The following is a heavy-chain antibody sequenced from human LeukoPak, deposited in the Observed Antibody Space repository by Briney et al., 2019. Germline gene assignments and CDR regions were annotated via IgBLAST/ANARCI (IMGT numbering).Heavy chain of an antibody. D-gene: IGHD4-11*01. CDR1: GYTFTTYY. CDR2: VNPSDGHT. J-gene: IGHJ4*02. V-gene: IGHV1-46*01. Sequence: ASVKVSCKASGYTFTTYYMHWLRQAPGQGLEWMGIVNPSDGHTTYAPNFQGRLTMTRDTSITTVHMELRRLRSDDTAVYYCARPHTGTPGRNPFDSWGQGTLVTVSS. CDR3: ARPHTGTPGRNPFDS.